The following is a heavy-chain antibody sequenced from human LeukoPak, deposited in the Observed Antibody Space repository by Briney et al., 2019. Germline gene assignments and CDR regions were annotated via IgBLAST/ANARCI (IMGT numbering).Heavy chain of an antibody. Sequence: ASVKVSCTASGYTFTSYGISWVRQAPGQGLEWMGWISAYNGNTNYAQKLQGKVTMTTDTSTRTAYMETRSVRSDDTAVYYCARSGGWVVFDYWGQGTLVTVSS. CDR2: ISAYNGNT. J-gene: IGHJ4*02. D-gene: IGHD1-26*01. CDR3: ARSGGWVVFDY. CDR1: GYTFTSYG. V-gene: IGHV1-18*04.